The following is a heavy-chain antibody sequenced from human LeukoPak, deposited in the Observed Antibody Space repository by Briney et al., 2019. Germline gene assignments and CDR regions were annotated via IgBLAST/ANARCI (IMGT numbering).Heavy chain of an antibody. Sequence: GGSPRLSCAASGFTFSNAWMNWVRQAPGKGLEWVGRIKSKTDGGTTDYAAPVKGRFTISRDDSKNTLYLQMNSLKTEDTAVYYCSTTYYYDSSEGYWGQGTLVTVSS. V-gene: IGHV3-15*07. CDR1: GFTFSNAW. CDR2: IKSKTDGGTT. D-gene: IGHD3-22*01. J-gene: IGHJ4*02. CDR3: STTYYYDSSEGY.